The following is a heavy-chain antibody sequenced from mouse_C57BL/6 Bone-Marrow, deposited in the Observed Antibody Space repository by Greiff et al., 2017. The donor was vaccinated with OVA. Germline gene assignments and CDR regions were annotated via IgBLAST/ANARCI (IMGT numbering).Heavy chain of an antibody. D-gene: IGHD1-1*01. CDR3: ARGNLITTGVEGDC. J-gene: IGHJ2*01. CDR2: IYPGSGST. CDR1: GYTFTSYW. V-gene: IGHV1-55*01. Sequence: QVQLKQPGAELVKPGASVKMSCKASGYTFTSYWITWVKQRPGQGLEWIGDIYPGSGSTNYNEKFKSKATLTVDTSSSTAYMQLSSLTSEDSAVYYCARGNLITTGVEGDCWGQGTTLTVAS.